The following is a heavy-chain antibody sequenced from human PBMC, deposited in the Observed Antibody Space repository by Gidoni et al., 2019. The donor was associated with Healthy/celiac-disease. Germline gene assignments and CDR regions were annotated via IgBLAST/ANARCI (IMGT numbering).Heavy chain of an antibody. V-gene: IGHV3-48*03. D-gene: IGHD5-12*01. CDR2: ISSSGSTI. Sequence: EVPLVESGGGLVQPGVSLSLSCPASGFTFRSYEMNWVRQAPGKGLEWVSYISSSGSTIYYADSMKGRFTISRDNAKNSLYLQMNSLRAEDTAVYYCARDRGEMATIRVFDYWGQRTLVTVSS. CDR3: ARDRGEMATIRVFDY. J-gene: IGHJ4*02. CDR1: GFTFRSYE.